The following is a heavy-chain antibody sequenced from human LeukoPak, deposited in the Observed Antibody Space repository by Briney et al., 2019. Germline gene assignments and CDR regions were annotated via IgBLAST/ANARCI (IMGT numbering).Heavy chain of an antibody. CDR2: IKEDESEK. V-gene: IGHV3-7*01. D-gene: IGHD1-26*01. Sequence: GGSLRLSCAASGFNFNNYWMSWVRQAPGKGLEWVANIKEDESEKDYVDSVKGRFTISRDNAKNSLYLQMNSLRAEDTAVYYCASDPVGATPFDYWGQGTLVTVSS. J-gene: IGHJ4*02. CDR3: ASDPVGATPFDY. CDR1: GFNFNNYW.